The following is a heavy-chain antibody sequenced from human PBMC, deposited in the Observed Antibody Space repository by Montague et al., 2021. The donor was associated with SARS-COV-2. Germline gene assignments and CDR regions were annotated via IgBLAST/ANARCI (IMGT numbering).Heavy chain of an antibody. CDR1: GGPISSISYY. V-gene: IGHV4-39*07. CDR3: VRDSGYYQDISGDFDY. Sequence: SETLSLTCTVSGGPISSISYYWGWIRQSPGKGLEWIGSIHNNGRTFYNPSLKSRLTMSVNTSKNQFSLRLSSLTAADTAVFYCVRDSGYYQDISGDFDYWGQGTLVTVSS. CDR2: IHNNGRT. J-gene: IGHJ4*02. D-gene: IGHD3-22*01.